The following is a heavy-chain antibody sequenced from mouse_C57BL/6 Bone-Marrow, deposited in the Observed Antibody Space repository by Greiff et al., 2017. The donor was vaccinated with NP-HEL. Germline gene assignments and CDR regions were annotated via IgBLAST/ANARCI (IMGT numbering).Heavy chain of an antibody. Sequence: EVKLVESGGDLVKPGGSLKLSCAASGFTFSSYGMSWVRQTPDKRLEWVATISSGGSYTYYPDSVKGRFTISRDNAKNTLYLQMSSLKSEDTAMFYGARCNDGLASWGQGTLATVPA. CDR1: GFTFSSYG. D-gene: IGHD2-1*01. CDR2: ISSGGSYT. CDR3: ARCNDGLAS. V-gene: IGHV5-6*01. J-gene: IGHJ3*01.